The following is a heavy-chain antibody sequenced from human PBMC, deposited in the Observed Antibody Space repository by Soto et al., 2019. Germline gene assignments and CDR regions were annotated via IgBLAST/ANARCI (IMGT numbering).Heavy chain of an antibody. Sequence: GESLKISCKCSGYTFTTYWIGWVRQMPGKGLEWMGMISPGDSDATYSPSFQGQVTISADKSISTAYLQWSSLKASDTAMYYCARMPMVRSPPDYWGQGTLVTVSS. CDR1: GYTFTTYW. J-gene: IGHJ4*02. V-gene: IGHV5-51*01. CDR2: ISPGDSDA. D-gene: IGHD3-10*01. CDR3: ARMPMVRSPPDY.